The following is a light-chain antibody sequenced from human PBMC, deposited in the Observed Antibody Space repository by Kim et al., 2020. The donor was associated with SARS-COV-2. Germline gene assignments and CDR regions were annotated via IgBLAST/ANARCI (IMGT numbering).Light chain of an antibody. V-gene: IGLV2-14*01. Sequence: QSALTQPASVSGSPGQSITISCTGTSSDVDDYNYVSWYQQHPGKAPKPMIYEVTKRPSGVSYRFSGSKSGNTASLTISGLQAEDEADYYCSSYTSSSGLMVFGGGTQLTVL. J-gene: IGLJ3*02. CDR2: EVT. CDR3: SSYTSSSGLMV. CDR1: SSDVDDYNY.